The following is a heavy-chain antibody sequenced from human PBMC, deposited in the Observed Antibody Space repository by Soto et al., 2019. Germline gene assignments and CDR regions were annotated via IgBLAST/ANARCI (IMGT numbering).Heavy chain of an antibody. CDR1: GGTFSSYT. J-gene: IGHJ4*02. CDR2: IIPILGIA. CDR3: ASYGGNSWGI. V-gene: IGHV1-69*02. Sequence: QVQLVQSGAEVKKPGSSVKVSCKASGGTFSSYTISWVRQAPGQGLEWMGRIIPILGIANYAQKFQGRVXIXXDKYTSTAYMELSSLRSEDTAVYYCASYGGNSWGIWGQGTLVTVSS. D-gene: IGHD2-21*02.